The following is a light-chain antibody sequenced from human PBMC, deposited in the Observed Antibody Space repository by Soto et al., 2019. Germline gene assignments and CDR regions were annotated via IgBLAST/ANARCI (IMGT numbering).Light chain of an antibody. CDR3: QQYDDLPLS. CDR2: DAS. Sequence: DIQMTQSPSSLSASVGDRVTITCQASQDISNYLNWYRQKPGKAPKLLIYDASNLETGVPSRFSGSGSGTEFTFTISSLQTEDVATYYCQQYDDLPLSFGPGT. CDR1: QDISNY. V-gene: IGKV1-33*01. J-gene: IGKJ3*01.